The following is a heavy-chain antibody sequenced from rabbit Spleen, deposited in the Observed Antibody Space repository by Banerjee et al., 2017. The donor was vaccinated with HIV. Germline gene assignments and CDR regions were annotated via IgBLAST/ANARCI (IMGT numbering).Heavy chain of an antibody. D-gene: IGHD8-1*01. V-gene: IGHV1S45*01. CDR3: ARDTGTSFSTYGMDL. CDR2: TAAGRSAFT. CDR1: GFDFSSSYR. J-gene: IGHJ6*01. Sequence: QEQLVESGGGLVQPGASLTLTCTASGFDFSSSYRICWVHQAPGKGLEWIACTAAGRSAFTYYASWAKGRFTCSKASSTTVTLQMTSLTAADTATYFCARDTGTSFSTYGMDLWGPGTLVT.